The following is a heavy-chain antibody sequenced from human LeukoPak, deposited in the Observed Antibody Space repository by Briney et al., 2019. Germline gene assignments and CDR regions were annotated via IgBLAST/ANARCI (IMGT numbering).Heavy chain of an antibody. CDR3: ARNPITKVRGSYFNNYYFDY. Sequence: PGGSLRLSCAASGFTFSSYSMNWVRQAPGKGLEWVSSISSSSSYIYYADSVKGRFTISRDNAKNSLYLQMNSLRAEDTAVYYCARNPITKVRGSYFNNYYFDYWGQGTLVTVSS. J-gene: IGHJ4*02. CDR1: GFTFSSYS. D-gene: IGHD3-10*01. V-gene: IGHV3-21*01. CDR2: ISSSSSYI.